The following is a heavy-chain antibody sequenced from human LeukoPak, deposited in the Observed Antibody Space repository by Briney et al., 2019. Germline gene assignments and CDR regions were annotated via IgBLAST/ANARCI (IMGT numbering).Heavy chain of an antibody. CDR2: IKQDGIEE. D-gene: IGHD3-22*01. J-gene: IGHJ4*02. CDR1: QFTFSRYW. Sequence: GGSLRLSCAASQFTFSRYWMNWVRQAPGKGLEWVASIKQDGIEEYYVESVKGRFTISRDNSKNTLYLQMNSLRAEDTAVYYCAKDLGGGYYDSSGYSGLIDYWGQGTLVTVSS. CDR3: AKDLGGGYYDSSGYSGLIDY. V-gene: IGHV3-7*03.